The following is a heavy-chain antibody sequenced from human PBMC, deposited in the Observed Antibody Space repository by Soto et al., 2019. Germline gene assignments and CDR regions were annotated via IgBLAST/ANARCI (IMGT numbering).Heavy chain of an antibody. Sequence: SVKVSCKASGGTFSSYAISWVRQAPGQGLEWMGGIIPIFGTVNYAQKFQGRVTITADESTSTAYMELSSLRSEDTAVYYCASDPMITFGGVIAAAPWGQGTLVTVSS. J-gene: IGHJ5*02. CDR3: ASDPMITFGGVIAAAP. CDR1: GGTFSSYA. CDR2: IIPIFGTV. D-gene: IGHD3-16*02. V-gene: IGHV1-69*13.